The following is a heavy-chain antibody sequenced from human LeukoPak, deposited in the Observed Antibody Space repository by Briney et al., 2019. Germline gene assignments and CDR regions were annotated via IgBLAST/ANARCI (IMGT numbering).Heavy chain of an antibody. J-gene: IGHJ4*02. V-gene: IGHV2-5*01. CDR2: IYWNDDK. CDR1: GFSLSTSGVG. D-gene: IGHD3-10*01. Sequence: SGPTLVNPTQTLTLTCTFSGFSLSTSGVGVGWIRQPPGKALEWLALIYWNDDKRYSPSLKSRLTITKDTSKNQVVLTMTNMDPVDTATYYCTYARRGRDQTWFGEFDAGWRYYFDYWGQGTLVTVSS. CDR3: TYARRGRDQTWFGEFDAGWRYYFDY.